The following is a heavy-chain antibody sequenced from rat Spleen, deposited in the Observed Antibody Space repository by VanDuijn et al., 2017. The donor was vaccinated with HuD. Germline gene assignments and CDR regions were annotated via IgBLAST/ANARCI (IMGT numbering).Heavy chain of an antibody. V-gene: IGHV5-31*01. CDR3: SRWGDSGYFDY. Sequence: NYWMTWVRQAPGMGLEWVASITNASGRTYYPDSVRGRFTISRDTAQNTLYLQMNSLRSEDTATYYCSRWGDSGYFDYWGQGVMVTVSS. D-gene: IGHD4-3*01. CDR2: ITNASGRT. J-gene: IGHJ2*01. CDR1: NYW.